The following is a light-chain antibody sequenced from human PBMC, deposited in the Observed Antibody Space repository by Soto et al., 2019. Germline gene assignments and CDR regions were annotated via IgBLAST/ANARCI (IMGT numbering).Light chain of an antibody. CDR2: AAS. J-gene: IGKJ1*01. V-gene: IGKV3-20*01. CDR1: HSVANND. CDR3: QQYGGSPPWT. Sequence: IVLAQSPATLSLSPGERATISCRASHSVANNDLAWYQQKHGQAPRLIIFAASSRATGVPHRFTASGSGTDFTLTISRVEPEDFAVYFCQQYGGSPPWTFGQGTKVDSK.